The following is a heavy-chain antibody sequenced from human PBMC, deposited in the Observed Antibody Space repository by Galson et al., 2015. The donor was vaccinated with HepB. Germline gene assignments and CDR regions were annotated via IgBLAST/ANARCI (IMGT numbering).Heavy chain of an antibody. CDR1: GYSFTSYW. J-gene: IGHJ3*02. Sequence: QSGAEVKKPGESLKIFCKGSGYSFTSYWIGWVRQMPGKGLEWMGIIYPGDSDTRYSPSFQGQVTISADKSISTAYLQWSSLKASDTAMYYCARQGLTRYSSSAGAFDIWGQGTMVTVSS. D-gene: IGHD6-13*01. V-gene: IGHV5-51*01. CDR3: ARQGLTRYSSSAGAFDI. CDR2: IYPGDSDT.